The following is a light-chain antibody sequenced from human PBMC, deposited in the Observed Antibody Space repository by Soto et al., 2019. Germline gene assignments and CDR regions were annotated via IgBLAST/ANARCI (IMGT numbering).Light chain of an antibody. CDR2: GAS. CDR1: QSVSSTY. V-gene: IGKV3-20*01. Sequence: EIVLTQSPGTLSLSPGERATLSCRASQSVSSTYLAWYQQKPGQAPRLLIYGASSRATGIPDRFSGSGSGTDFTLTISSLEPEDVAVYYCQHYGSLVLTFGGGTKVEIK. J-gene: IGKJ4*01. CDR3: QHYGSLVLT.